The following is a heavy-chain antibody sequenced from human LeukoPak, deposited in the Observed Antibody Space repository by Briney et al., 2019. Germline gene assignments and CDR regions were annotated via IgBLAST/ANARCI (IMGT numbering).Heavy chain of an antibody. CDR1: GESFSYNY. Sequence: PSDTLSLTCAVSGESFSYNYWTWVRQPPRKGLEWIGDINHSGRVNYRPSLKSRVTISVDTSKSQFSLKLSAVTAADTAVYYCARGLGPMSPSLDYWGQGSLVTVSS. D-gene: IGHD3-22*01. CDR2: INHSGRV. V-gene: IGHV4-34*01. CDR3: ARGLGPMSPSLDY. J-gene: IGHJ4*02.